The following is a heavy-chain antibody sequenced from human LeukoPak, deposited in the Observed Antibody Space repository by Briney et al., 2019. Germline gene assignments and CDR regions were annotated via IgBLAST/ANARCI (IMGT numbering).Heavy chain of an antibody. Sequence: ASVKVSCKASGYTFTSYDINWVRQATGQGREWMGCMNPNSGNTRYAQKFEGRVTITRNTSICTSYMELSSLRSEDTAVYYCARGLGRIFGVVIRLAYYYMDVWGKGTTVTVSS. CDR3: ARGLGRIFGVVIRLAYYYMDV. CDR1: GYTFTSYD. D-gene: IGHD3-3*01. J-gene: IGHJ6*03. V-gene: IGHV1-8*03. CDR2: MNPNSGNT.